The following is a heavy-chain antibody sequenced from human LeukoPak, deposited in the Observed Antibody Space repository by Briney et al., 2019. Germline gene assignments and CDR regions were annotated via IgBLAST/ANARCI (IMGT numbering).Heavy chain of an antibody. Sequence: SETLSLTYTVPGGSISSYYWSWIRQPPGKGLEWIGYIYYTGSTNYNPSLKSRATISVDTSKSQFSLKLSSVTAADTAVYYCARGATASYFDYWGQGTLVTVSS. CDR2: IYYTGST. CDR1: GGSISSYY. D-gene: IGHD1-26*01. CDR3: ARGATASYFDY. J-gene: IGHJ4*02. V-gene: IGHV4-59*01.